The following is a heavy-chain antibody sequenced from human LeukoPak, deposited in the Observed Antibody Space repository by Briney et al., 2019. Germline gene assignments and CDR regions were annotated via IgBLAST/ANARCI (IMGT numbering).Heavy chain of an antibody. CDR1: GYTFTGYY. D-gene: IGHD2-2*01. J-gene: IGHJ4*02. CDR2: INPNSGGT. Sequence: GASVKVSCKASGYTFTGYYMHWVRQAPGQGLEWMGWINPNSGGTNYAQKFQGGVTMTRDTSISTAYMELSRLRSDDTAVYYCARYDLVVPAAIDYWGQGTLVTVSS. V-gene: IGHV1-2*02. CDR3: ARYDLVVPAAIDY.